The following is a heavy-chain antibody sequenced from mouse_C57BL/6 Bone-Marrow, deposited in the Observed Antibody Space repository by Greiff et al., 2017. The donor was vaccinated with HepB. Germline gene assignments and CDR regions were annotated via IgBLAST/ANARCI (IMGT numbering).Heavy chain of an antibody. CDR1: GFTFSSYA. V-gene: IGHV5-4*01. D-gene: IGHD2-1*01. Sequence: EVKLVESGGGLVKPGGSLKLSCAASGFTFSSYAMSWVRQTPEKRLEWVATISDGGSYTYYPDNVKGRFTISRDNAKNNLYLQMSHLKSEDTAMYYCARERMSRIYYGNYSFAYWGQGTLVTVSA. CDR3: ARERMSRIYYGNYSFAY. CDR2: ISDGGSYT. J-gene: IGHJ3*01.